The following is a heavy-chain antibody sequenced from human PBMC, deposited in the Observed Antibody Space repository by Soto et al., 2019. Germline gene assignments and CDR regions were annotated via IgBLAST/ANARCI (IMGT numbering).Heavy chain of an antibody. CDR3: ARDRGYCSGGSCLRPIYYYYYGMDV. D-gene: IGHD2-15*01. CDR1: GFTFSSYG. V-gene: IGHV3-33*01. J-gene: IGHJ6*02. CDR2: IWYDGSNK. Sequence: QVQLVESGGGVVQPGRSLRLSCAASGFTFSSYGMHWVRQAPGKGLEWVAVIWYDGSNKYYADSVKGRFTISRDNSKNTLYLQMNCLRAEDTAVYYCARDRGYCSGGSCLRPIYYYYYGMDVWGQGTTVTVSS.